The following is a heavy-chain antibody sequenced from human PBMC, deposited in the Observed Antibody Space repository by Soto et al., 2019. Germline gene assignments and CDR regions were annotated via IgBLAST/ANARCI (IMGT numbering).Heavy chain of an antibody. J-gene: IGHJ4*02. CDR3: ATSHGTSGYYFFDY. CDR2: ISHDGSNK. CDR1: GLTFYSNA. Sequence: PGGSLRLSCAGSGLTFYSNAMHWVRQAPGKGLEWVAVISHDGSNKYYADSVKGRFTISRDNSKSTLYLQMNSLRPDDTAVYYCATSHGTSGYYFFDYWGQGTLVTVSS. V-gene: IGHV3-30*04. D-gene: IGHD3-22*01.